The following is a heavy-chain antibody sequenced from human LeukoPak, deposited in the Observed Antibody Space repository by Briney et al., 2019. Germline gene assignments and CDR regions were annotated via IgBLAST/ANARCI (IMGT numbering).Heavy chain of an antibody. D-gene: IGHD3-10*01. J-gene: IGHJ4*02. CDR1: GGTFSSYA. Sequence: ASVKVSCKASGGTFSSYAISWVRQAPGQGLEWMGGIIPIFGTANYAQKFQGRVTITADESTSTAYMELSSLRSEDTAVYYCARGPSGDVDGKELDYWGQGTLVTVSS. CDR2: IIPIFGTA. CDR3: ARGPSGDVDGKELDY. V-gene: IGHV1-69*13.